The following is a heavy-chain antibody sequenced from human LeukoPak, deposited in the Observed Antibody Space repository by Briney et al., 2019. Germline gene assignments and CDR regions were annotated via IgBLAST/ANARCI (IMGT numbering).Heavy chain of an antibody. CDR2: ISTSSIYI. V-gene: IGHV3-21*01. D-gene: IGHD6-13*01. CDR3: ARGRTSIAAAGDLDY. Sequence: GGSLRLSCAASGFTFSSYSMNWVRQAPGKGLEWVSSISTSSIYIYYADSVKGRFTISRGNAKNSLYLQMNSLRAEDTAVYYCARGRTSIAAAGDLDYWGQGTLVTVSS. J-gene: IGHJ4*02. CDR1: GFTFSSYS.